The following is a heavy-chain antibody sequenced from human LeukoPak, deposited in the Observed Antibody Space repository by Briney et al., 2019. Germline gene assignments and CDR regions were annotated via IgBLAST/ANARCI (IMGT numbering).Heavy chain of an antibody. Sequence: PGGSLRLSCAASGFIISNAWMSWVRQAPGKGLEWVGRIKSKTDGGTTDYAAPVKGRFTISRDDSKNTLYLQMNSLRAEDTAVYYCARDGLLWFGELKGDFDYWGQGTLVTVSS. CDR2: IKSKTDGGTT. J-gene: IGHJ4*02. V-gene: IGHV3-15*01. D-gene: IGHD3-10*01. CDR1: GFIISNAW. CDR3: ARDGLLWFGELKGDFDY.